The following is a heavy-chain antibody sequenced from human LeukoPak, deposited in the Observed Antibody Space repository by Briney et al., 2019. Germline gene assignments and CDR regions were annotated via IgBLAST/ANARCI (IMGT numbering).Heavy chain of an antibody. Sequence: GGSLRLSCAASGFTFDDYGMSWVRQAPGKGLEWVSGINWNGGSTGYADSVKGRFTISRDNAKNSLYLQMNSLRAEDTALYYCAKDYYDSSGYLFDYWGQGTLVTVSS. CDR3: AKDYYDSSGYLFDY. V-gene: IGHV3-20*04. CDR1: GFTFDDYG. J-gene: IGHJ4*02. D-gene: IGHD3-22*01. CDR2: INWNGGST.